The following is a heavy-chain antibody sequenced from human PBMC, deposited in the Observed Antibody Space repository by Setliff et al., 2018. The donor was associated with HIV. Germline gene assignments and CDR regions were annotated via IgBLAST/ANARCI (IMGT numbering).Heavy chain of an antibody. CDR3: GGNGYYSIDY. V-gene: IGHV4-61*09. Sequence: LSLTCSVSGGSINRGTYYWTWIRQSAGKGLEWIGHIYITGDTDYNPSLKSRVTISVDTSKNQFSLTLTSVTATDTAVYYCGGNGYYSIDYWGQGTLVTVSS. CDR2: IYITGDT. D-gene: IGHD3-22*01. CDR1: GGSINRGTYY. J-gene: IGHJ4*02.